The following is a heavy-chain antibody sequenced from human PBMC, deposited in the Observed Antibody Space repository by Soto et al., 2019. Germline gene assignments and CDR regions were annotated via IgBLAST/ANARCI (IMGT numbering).Heavy chain of an antibody. Sequence: EVQLVESGGGLVQPGGSLRLSCAASGFTFSTYDMHWVSQATGKGLEWVSAIGSAGDTSYPASVKGRFTISRENAKNSLYLQMNSLRAGDTAVYYCARVVWGYSGYDYYFDYWGQGTLVTVSS. D-gene: IGHD5-12*01. J-gene: IGHJ4*02. CDR3: ARVVWGYSGYDYYFDY. CDR1: GFTFSTYD. CDR2: IGSAGDT. V-gene: IGHV3-13*01.